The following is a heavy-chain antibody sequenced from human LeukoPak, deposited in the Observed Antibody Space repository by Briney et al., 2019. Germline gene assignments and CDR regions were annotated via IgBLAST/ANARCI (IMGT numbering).Heavy chain of an antibody. CDR3: TIDFGSYGDFDY. V-gene: IGHV3-15*01. CDR2: IKSKTDGGTT. Sequence: GGSLRLSCAASGFTFSNAWMSWVRQAPGKGLEWVGRIKSKTDGGTTDYAAPVKGRFTISRDDSKNTLYLQMNSLKTEDTAAYYCTIDFGSYGDFDYWGQGTLVTVSS. D-gene: IGHD5-18*01. CDR1: GFTFSNAW. J-gene: IGHJ4*02.